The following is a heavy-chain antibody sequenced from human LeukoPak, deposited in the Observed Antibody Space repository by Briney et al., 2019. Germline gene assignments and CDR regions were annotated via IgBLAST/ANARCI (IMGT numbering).Heavy chain of an antibody. Sequence: GGSLRLSCAASGFTFSSYWMHWVRQAPGKGLVWVSRINSDGSSTSYAGSVKGRFTISRDNAKNTLYLQMNSLRAEDTAVYYCAREGVGGWYYYYYYYYMDVWGKGTTVTISS. CDR3: AREGVGGWYYYYYYYYMDV. D-gene: IGHD6-19*01. CDR1: GFTFSSYW. CDR2: INSDGSST. J-gene: IGHJ6*03. V-gene: IGHV3-74*01.